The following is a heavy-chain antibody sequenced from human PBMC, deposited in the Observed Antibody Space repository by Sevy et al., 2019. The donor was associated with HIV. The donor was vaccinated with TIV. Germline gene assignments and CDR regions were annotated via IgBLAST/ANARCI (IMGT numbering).Heavy chain of an antibody. CDR2: IWYDGSNK. CDR3: ARVVGAAAGRYYCGMDV. V-gene: IGHV3-33*01. D-gene: IGHD6-13*01. J-gene: IGHJ6*02. CDR1: GFTFSSYG. Sequence: GGSLRLSCAASGFTFSSYGMHWVRQAPGKGLEWVAVIWYDGSNKYYADSVKGRFTISRDNSKNTLYLQMNSLRAEDTAVYYCARVVGAAAGRYYCGMDVWGQGTTVTVSS.